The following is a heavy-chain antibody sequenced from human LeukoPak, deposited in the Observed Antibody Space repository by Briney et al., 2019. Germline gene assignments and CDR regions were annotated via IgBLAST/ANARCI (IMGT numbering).Heavy chain of an antibody. V-gene: IGHV5-51*01. D-gene: IGHD1-26*01. Sequence: GESLKISCKGSGYSFTSYWIGWVRLMPGKGLEWMGILYPGDSDTRYSPSFQGQVTIAADKSISTAYLQGGSLKASDTAMYYCAGRVGGATTSYCDYWGQGTLVTVSS. J-gene: IGHJ4*02. CDR1: GYSFTSYW. CDR2: LYPGDSDT. CDR3: AGRVGGATTSYCDY.